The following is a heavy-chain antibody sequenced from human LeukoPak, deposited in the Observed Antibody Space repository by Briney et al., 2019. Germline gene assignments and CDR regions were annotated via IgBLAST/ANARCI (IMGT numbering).Heavy chain of an antibody. V-gene: IGHV6-1*01. Sequence: PSQTLSLTCAISGDSVSSESAAWNWIRQSPSRGLEWLGRTYYRSKWHNEYAESVRSRIIINPDISKNQFSLQLNSVSPEDTAVYYCARDSGYGNDACDIWGQGTMVTVSS. CDR3: ARDSGYGNDACDI. J-gene: IGHJ3*02. D-gene: IGHD5-12*01. CDR1: GDSVSSESAA. CDR2: TYYRSKWHN.